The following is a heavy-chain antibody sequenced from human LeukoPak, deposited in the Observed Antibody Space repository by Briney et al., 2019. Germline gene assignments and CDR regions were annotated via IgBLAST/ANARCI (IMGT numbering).Heavy chain of an antibody. J-gene: IGHJ4*02. V-gene: IGHV4-61*01. CDR2: IYYSGST. CDR1: GGSVSSGNYY. CDR3: ARLLGSSSDY. Sequence: SETLSLTCTVSGGSVSSGNYYWSWIRQPPGKGLEWIGYIYYSGSTNYNPSLKSRVTISVDTSKNQFSLKLSSVTAADTAVYYCARLLGSSSDYWGQGTLVTVSS.